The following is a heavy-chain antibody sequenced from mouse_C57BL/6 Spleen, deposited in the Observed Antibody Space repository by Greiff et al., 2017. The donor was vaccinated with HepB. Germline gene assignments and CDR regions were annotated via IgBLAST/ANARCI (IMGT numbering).Heavy chain of an antibody. D-gene: IGHD2-10*01. J-gene: IGHJ2*01. Sequence: QVQLQQSGAELVMPGASVKLSCKASGYTFTSYWMHWVKQRPGQGLEWIGEIDPSDSYTNYNQKFKGKSTLTVDKSSSTAYMQLSSLTSEDSAVYYCARSRGPYRDYWGQGTTLPVSS. CDR3: ARSRGPYRDY. CDR2: IDPSDSYT. V-gene: IGHV1-69*01. CDR1: GYTFTSYW.